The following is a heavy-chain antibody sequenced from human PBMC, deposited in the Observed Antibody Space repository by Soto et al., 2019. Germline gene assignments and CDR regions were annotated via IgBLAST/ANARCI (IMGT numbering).Heavy chain of an antibody. V-gene: IGHV4-4*07. D-gene: IGHD1-26*01. Sequence: SETLSLTCTFSGGYISSYYWSWIRQPSGKGLEWIGRIYPSGSTNYKPSLKSRGTMSVDTSKGQFSLKLGSVNAADTAVYYCARGANSGSYWDAFDIWGQGTMVTVSS. CDR2: IYPSGST. CDR1: GGYISSYY. CDR3: ARGANSGSYWDAFDI. J-gene: IGHJ3*02.